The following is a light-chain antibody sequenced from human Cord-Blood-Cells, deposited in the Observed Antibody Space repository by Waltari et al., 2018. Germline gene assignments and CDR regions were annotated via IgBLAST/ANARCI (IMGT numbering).Light chain of an antibody. V-gene: IGLV2-14*01. J-gene: IGLJ2*01. CDR3: SSYTSSSTLV. CDR2: DVS. Sequence: QSALTQPASVSGSPGQSITISCTGTSSDVGGYNYVSGYQQHPGKAPRLMIYDVSNRPSGVSIRFSGSKSGNTASLTISGLQAEDEADYYCSSYTSSSTLVFGGGTKLTVL. CDR1: SSDVGGYNY.